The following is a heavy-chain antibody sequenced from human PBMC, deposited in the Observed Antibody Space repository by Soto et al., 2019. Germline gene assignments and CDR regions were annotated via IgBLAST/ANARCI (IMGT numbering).Heavy chain of an antibody. CDR2: IIPILGIA. J-gene: IGHJ4*02. Sequence: QVQLVQSGAEVKKPGSSVKVSCKASGGTFSSYTLSWVRQAPGQGLEWMGRIIPILGIANYAQKFQGRVTITADKSTSTAYMERSSLRSEDTAVYYWAREGVAGSSSWSTLSFDYWGQGTMVTVSS. CDR3: AREGVAGSSSWSTLSFDY. D-gene: IGHD6-13*01. V-gene: IGHV1-69*08. CDR1: GGTFSSYT.